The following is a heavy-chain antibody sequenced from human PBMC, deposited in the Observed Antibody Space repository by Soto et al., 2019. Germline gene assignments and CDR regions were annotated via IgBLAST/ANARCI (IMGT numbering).Heavy chain of an antibody. J-gene: IGHJ4*02. V-gene: IGHV1-69*02. CDR1: GGTFSSYT. CDR2: IIPILGIA. Sequence: ASVKVSCKASGGTFSSYTISWVRQAPGQGLEWMGRIIPILGIANYAQKFQGRVTITADKSTSTAYMELSSLRSEDMAVYYCAVTMTTVTTDIDYWGQGTLVTVSS. D-gene: IGHD4-17*01. CDR3: AVTMTTVTTDIDY.